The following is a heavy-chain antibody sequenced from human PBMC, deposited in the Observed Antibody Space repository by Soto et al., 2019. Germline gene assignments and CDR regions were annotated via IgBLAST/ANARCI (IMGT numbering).Heavy chain of an antibody. J-gene: IGHJ4*02. CDR2: ISPFNGNT. Sequence: QVQLVQSGAEVKKLGASVKVSCQTSGYSLTRYGVSWVRQAPGQGLEWMGWISPFNGNTNYAHHFLGTITMTTDTSTNSASLEVRSLTYDDSAVYFCVRDFSSFPDVGGQGTLVTVSS. CDR1: GYSLTRYG. D-gene: IGHD2-2*01. CDR3: VRDFSSFPDV. V-gene: IGHV1-18*01.